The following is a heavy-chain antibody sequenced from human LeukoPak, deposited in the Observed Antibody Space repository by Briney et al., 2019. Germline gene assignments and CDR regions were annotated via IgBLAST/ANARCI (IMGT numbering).Heavy chain of an antibody. CDR1: GFTFSSYW. V-gene: IGHV3-7*01. CDR3: ARDHRDYIWGSYSPCFDY. J-gene: IGHJ4*02. CDR2: IKQDGSEK. Sequence: GGSLRLSCAASGFTFSSYWMSWVRQAPGKGLEWVANIKQDGSEKYYVDSVKGRFTISRDNAKNSLYLQMNSLRAEDTAVYYCARDHRDYIWGSYSPCFDYWGQGTLVTVSS. D-gene: IGHD3-16*01.